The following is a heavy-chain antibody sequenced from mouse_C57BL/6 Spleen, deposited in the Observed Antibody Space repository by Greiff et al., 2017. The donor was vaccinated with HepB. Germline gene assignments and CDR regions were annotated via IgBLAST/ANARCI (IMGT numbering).Heavy chain of an antibody. D-gene: IGHD2-4*01. V-gene: IGHV1-18*01. Sequence: VQLQQSGPELVKPGASVKIPCKASGYTFTDYNMDWVKQSHGKSLEWIGDINPNNGGTNYNQKFKGKATLTVDKSSSTAYMELRSLTSEDTAVYYCARAGYDYYFDYWGQGTTLTVSS. CDR1: GYTFTDYN. CDR2: INPNNGGT. CDR3: ARAGYDYYFDY. J-gene: IGHJ2*01.